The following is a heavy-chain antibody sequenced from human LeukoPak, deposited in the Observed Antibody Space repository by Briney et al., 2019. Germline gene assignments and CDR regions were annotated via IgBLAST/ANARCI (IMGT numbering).Heavy chain of an antibody. CDR2: MNPNSGNT. CDR3: AREGTYYYGSGSYYNGPHFDY. CDR1: GYTFTSYD. D-gene: IGHD3-10*01. Sequence: GASVKVSCKASGYTFTSYDINWARQATGQGLEWMGWMNPNSGNTGYAQKFQGRVTMTRDTSTSTVYMELSSLRSEDTAVYYCAREGTYYYGSGSYYNGPHFDYWGQGTLVTVSS. V-gene: IGHV1-8*01. J-gene: IGHJ4*02.